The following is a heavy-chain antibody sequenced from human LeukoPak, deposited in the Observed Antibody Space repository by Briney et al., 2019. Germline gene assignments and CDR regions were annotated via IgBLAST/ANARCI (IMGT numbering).Heavy chain of an antibody. CDR2: TSGSGGST. D-gene: IGHD2-2*01. CDR3: AKAACSSTSCQYYYYYGMDV. J-gene: IGHJ6*02. Sequence: GGSLRLSCAASGFTFSSYSMNWVRQAPGKGLEWVSDTSGSGGSTYYADSVRGRFTISRDNSKNTLYLQMNSLRAEDTAVYYCAKAACSSTSCQYYYYYGMDVWGQGTTVTVSS. V-gene: IGHV3-23*01. CDR1: GFTFSSYS.